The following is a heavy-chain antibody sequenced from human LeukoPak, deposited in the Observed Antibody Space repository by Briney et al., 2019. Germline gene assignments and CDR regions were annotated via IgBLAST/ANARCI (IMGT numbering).Heavy chain of an antibody. CDR2: ISSSGSTI. V-gene: IGHV3-48*03. D-gene: IGHD3-22*01. J-gene: IGHJ4*02. Sequence: GGSLRLSCAAFGFTFSSYEMNWVRQAPGKGLEWVSYISSSGSTIYYADSVKGRFTISRDNAKNSLYLQMNSLRAEDTAVYYCARGPLTYYYDSSGYCYFDYWGQGTLVTVSS. CDR1: GFTFSSYE. CDR3: ARGPLTYYYDSSGYCYFDY.